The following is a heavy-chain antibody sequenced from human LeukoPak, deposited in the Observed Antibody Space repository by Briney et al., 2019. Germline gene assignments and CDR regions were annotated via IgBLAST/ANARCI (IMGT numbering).Heavy chain of an antibody. CDR1: GFTFSTYG. CDR2: ISGSGGSR. V-gene: IGHV3-23*01. D-gene: IGHD1-26*01. J-gene: IGHJ4*02. Sequence: QSGGTLRLSCEASGFTFSTYGMSWVRQAPGKGLEWVSGISGSGGSRFYTDSVKGRFTISRDNSKNTLYLQMNSLRAEDTAVYYCAKLREWELPDLFDYWGQGTLVTVSS. CDR3: AKLREWELPDLFDY.